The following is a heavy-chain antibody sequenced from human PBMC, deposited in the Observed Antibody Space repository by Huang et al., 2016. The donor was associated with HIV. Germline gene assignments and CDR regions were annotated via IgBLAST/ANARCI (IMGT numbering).Heavy chain of an antibody. CDR1: RYTFTSYG. Sequence: QIQLMQSGPELKQPGASVKVSCKASRYTFTSYGITWVRQAPGQGPEWMGWINASMGDTEYAQNCQGRVTLTTDTSTNIADMELRSLRSDDTAKYYCARDPKYHRIGYYRQRRGIDIWGQGTMVIVSS. D-gene: IGHD3-22*01. V-gene: IGHV1-18*01. J-gene: IGHJ3*02. CDR3: ARDPKYHRIGYYRQRRGIDI. CDR2: INASMGDT.